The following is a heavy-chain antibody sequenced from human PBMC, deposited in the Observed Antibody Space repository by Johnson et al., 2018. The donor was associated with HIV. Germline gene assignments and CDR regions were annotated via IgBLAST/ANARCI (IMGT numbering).Heavy chain of an antibody. V-gene: IGHV3-33*05. Sequence: QVQLVESGGGVVQPGRSLRLSCAASGGFTFSRYAMHWVRQAPGKGLEWVALISHHGSTQFYGDSVKGRFTISRDNSKNTLYLQMNSLRAEDTAVYYCAKDERLVATADYGSERGAFDIWGQGTMVTVSS. J-gene: IGHJ3*02. D-gene: IGHD3-10*01. CDR3: AKDERLVATADYGSERGAFDI. CDR1: GGFTFSRYA. CDR2: ISHHGSTQ.